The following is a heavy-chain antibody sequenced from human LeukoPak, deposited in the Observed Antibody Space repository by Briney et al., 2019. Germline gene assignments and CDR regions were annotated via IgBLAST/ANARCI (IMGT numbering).Heavy chain of an antibody. CDR3: ARVTGYMIEDYFDY. V-gene: IGHV4-59*01. CDR2: IYYSGST. Sequence: PSETLSLICTVSGGSISSYYWSWIRQTPGKGPEWIGYIYYSGSTNFNPSLKSRVTISVDTSKNQFSLKMSSVTAADTAVYYCARVTGYMIEDYFDYWGQGTLVTVSS. J-gene: IGHJ4*02. D-gene: IGHD3-22*01. CDR1: GGSISSYY.